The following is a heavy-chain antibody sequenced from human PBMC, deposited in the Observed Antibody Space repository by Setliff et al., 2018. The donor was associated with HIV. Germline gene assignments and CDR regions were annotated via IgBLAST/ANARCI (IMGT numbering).Heavy chain of an antibody. Sequence: SETLSLTCTVSGDSISRSSYYWGWIRQSPGKGLEWIASIRSSGDTYYNPSLQSRVIISVDTSNNQISLKLTSVTAADTAVNYCTIPASSLAPNWGRGTQVTVSS. V-gene: IGHV4-39*01. J-gene: IGHJ4*02. CDR2: IRSSGDT. CDR3: TIPASSLAPN. CDR1: GDSISRSSYY.